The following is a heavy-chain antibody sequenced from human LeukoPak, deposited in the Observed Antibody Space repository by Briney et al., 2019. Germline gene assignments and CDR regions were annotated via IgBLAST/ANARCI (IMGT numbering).Heavy chain of an antibody. V-gene: IGHV4-38-2*01. J-gene: IGHJ3*02. CDR3: ASRLSSGWYGGAFDI. CDR1: GYSISSGYY. CDR2: IYHSGST. Sequence: SETLSLTCAVSGYSISSGYYWGWIRQPPGKGLEWIGSIYHSGSTYYNPSLKSRVTISVDTSKNQFSPKLSSVTAADTAVYYCASRLSSGWYGGAFDIWGQGTMVTVSS. D-gene: IGHD6-19*01.